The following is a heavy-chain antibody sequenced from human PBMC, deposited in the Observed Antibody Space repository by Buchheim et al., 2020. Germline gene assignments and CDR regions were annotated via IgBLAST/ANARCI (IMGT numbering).Heavy chain of an antibody. J-gene: IGHJ6*02. CDR3: ARQGVGWGYYDADV. V-gene: IGHV4-39*01. CDR2: IYHSGTN. CDR1: GGSITNTYY. Sequence: QLQLQESGPRLVKPSETLSLTCNVFGGSITNTYYWGWIRQPPGKGLEWIGNIYHSGTNYYNSSLQSRVTISVDTSTNQFSLNLRFGTAAATALFYCARQGVGWGYYDADVWGHGTT. D-gene: IGHD3-22*01.